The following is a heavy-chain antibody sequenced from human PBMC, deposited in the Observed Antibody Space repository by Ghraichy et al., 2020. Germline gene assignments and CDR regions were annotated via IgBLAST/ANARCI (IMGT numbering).Heavy chain of an antibody. CDR1: GGSISSYY. J-gene: IGHJ2*01. V-gene: IGHV4-59*01. D-gene: IGHD3-22*01. CDR3: ARGGYYDSSGYISFYFDL. CDR2: IYYSGST. Sequence: SETLSLTCTVSGGSISSYYWSWIRQPPGKGLEWIGYIYYSGSTNYNPSLKSRVTISVDTSKNQFSLKLSSVTAADTAVYYCARGGYYDSSGYISFYFDLWGRGTLVTVSS.